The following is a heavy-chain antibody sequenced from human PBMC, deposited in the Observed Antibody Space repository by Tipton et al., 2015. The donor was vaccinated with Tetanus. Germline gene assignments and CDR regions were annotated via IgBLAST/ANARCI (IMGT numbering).Heavy chain of an antibody. CDR2: VFYSGST. Sequence: TLSLTCTLSGGSISSYYWSWVRQPPGKGLEWLGYVFYSGSTDLNPSLKSRVTISVDTSNNLFSLKLTSVTTADTAVHYCARSGGRRYAFDIWGQGTMVTVSS. D-gene: IGHD3-16*01. CDR3: ARSGGRRYAFDI. CDR1: GGSISSYY. V-gene: IGHV4-59*01. J-gene: IGHJ3*02.